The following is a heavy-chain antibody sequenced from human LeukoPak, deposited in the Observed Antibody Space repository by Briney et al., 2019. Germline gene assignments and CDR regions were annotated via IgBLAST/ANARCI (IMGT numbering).Heavy chain of an antibody. J-gene: IGHJ4*02. CDR2: IIPIFGTA. Sequence: SVKVSCKASGGTFSSYAISWVRQAPGQGLEWMGGIIPIFGTANYAQKFQGRVTITADESTSTAYMELSSLRSEDTAVYYCAREGGYSYGFDYWGQGTLVTVSS. D-gene: IGHD5-18*01. CDR3: AREGGYSYGFDY. V-gene: IGHV1-69*13. CDR1: GGTFSSYA.